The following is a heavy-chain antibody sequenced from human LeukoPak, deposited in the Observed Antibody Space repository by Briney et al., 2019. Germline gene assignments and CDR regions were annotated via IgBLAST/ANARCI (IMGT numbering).Heavy chain of an antibody. D-gene: IGHD3-22*01. J-gene: IGHJ4*02. CDR1: GDSMSDYF. CDR2: IYYSGST. CDR3: ASYSSGYYGVLAY. Sequence: PSETLSLTCTVSGDSMSDYFWTWIRQPPGKGLEWIGYIYYSGSTNYNPSLKSRVTISVDTSKNQFSLKLSSVTAADTAVYYCASYSSGYYGVLAYWGQGTLVTVSS. V-gene: IGHV4-59*01.